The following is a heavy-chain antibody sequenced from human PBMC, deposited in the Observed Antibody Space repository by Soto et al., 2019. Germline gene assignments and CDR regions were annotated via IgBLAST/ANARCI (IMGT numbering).Heavy chain of an antibody. CDR3: ARTLYGDNVDY. D-gene: IGHD4-17*01. CDR2: INAGNGNI. Sequence: ASVKVSCKASGYTFTSYAMHWVRQAPGQRLEWMGWINAGNGNIKYSQKFQGRFTITRDTSASTAYMELSSLRSEDTAVYYCARTLYGDNVDYWGQGTLVTVSS. CDR1: GYTFTSYA. V-gene: IGHV1-3*01. J-gene: IGHJ4*02.